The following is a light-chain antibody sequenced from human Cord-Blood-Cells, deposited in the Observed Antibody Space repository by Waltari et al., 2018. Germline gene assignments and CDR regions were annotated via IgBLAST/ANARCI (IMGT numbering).Light chain of an antibody. Sequence: DIVMTQSPLSLPVTTGEPAYISCRSSQSLLHSNGYNYLDWYLQKPGQSPRLLIYLGSNRASGVPDRFSGSGSGTDFTLKISRVEAEDVGVYYCMQALQTPLTFGQGTKVEIK. V-gene: IGKV2-28*01. CDR1: QSLLHSNGYNY. CDR3: MQALQTPLT. J-gene: IGKJ1*01. CDR2: LGS.